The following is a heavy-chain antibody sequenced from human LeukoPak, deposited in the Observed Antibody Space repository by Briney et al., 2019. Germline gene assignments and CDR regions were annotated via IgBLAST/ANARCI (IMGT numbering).Heavy chain of an antibody. D-gene: IGHD3-22*01. CDR3: ARAPWDYHDNRGPFDN. CDR1: GYILTGYY. CDR2: ISPNTGGA. V-gene: IGHV1-2*02. Sequence: ASVKVSCKASGYILTGYYMHWVRRAPGQGLEWMGWISPNTGGASYAQKFQGRVTMTSDTSISTAYMDLSRLTSDDTAVYYCARAPWDYHDNRGPFDNWGQGTLVTVSS. J-gene: IGHJ4*02.